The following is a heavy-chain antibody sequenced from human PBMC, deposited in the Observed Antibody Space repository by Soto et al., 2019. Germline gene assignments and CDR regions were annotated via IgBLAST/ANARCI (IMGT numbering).Heavy chain of an antibody. CDR2: IYYSGST. V-gene: IGHV4-31*03. D-gene: IGHD4-17*01. CDR3: AGGFFAHDYGDPRVEFDP. CDR1: GGSISSGGYY. Sequence: QVQLQESGPGLVKPSQTLSLTCTVSGGSISSGGYYWSWIRQHPGKGLEWIGYIYYSGSTYYNPSLKSRVTISVDTSKNHFSLKLSSVTAADTAVYYCAGGFFAHDYGDPRVEFDPWGQGTLVTVSS. J-gene: IGHJ5*02.